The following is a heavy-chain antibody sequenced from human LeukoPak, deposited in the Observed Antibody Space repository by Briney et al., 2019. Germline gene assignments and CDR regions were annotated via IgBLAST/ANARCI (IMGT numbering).Heavy chain of an antibody. D-gene: IGHD3-10*01. CDR1: GFTFDDYT. Sequence: GGSLRLSRAASGFTFDDYTMHWVRQAPGKGLEWVSLISWDGGSTYYADSVKGRFTISRDNSKNSLYLQMNSLRTEDTALYYCAKPYGSGSYYNDYYYYGMDVWGQGTTVTVSS. V-gene: IGHV3-43*01. J-gene: IGHJ6*02. CDR3: AKPYGSGSYYNDYYYYGMDV. CDR2: ISWDGGST.